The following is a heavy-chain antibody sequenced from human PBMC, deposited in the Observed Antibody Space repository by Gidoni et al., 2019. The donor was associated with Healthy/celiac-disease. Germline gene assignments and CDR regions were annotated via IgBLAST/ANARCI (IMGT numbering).Heavy chain of an antibody. Sequence: QLQLQESGPGLVKPSETLSLTCTVPGGSISSSSYYWGWIRQPPGKGLAWIGSSYSSGSTYYNPSLKSRVTISVDTSKNQFSLKLSSVTAADTAVYYCARLNNWFDPWGQGTLVTVSS. CDR3: ARLNNWFDP. CDR1: GGSISSSSYY. V-gene: IGHV4-39*07. J-gene: IGHJ5*02. CDR2: SYSSGST.